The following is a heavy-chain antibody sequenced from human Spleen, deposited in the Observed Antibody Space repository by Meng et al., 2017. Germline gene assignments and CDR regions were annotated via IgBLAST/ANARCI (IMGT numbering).Heavy chain of an antibody. CDR1: GFTFSSYS. D-gene: IGHD3-10*01. Sequence: GESLKISCAASGFTFSSYSMNWVRQAPGKGLEWVSSIGSRSSYIHYADSVKGRFTISRDNAKNSLFLQMDSLRDEDTAVYYCARDRLDYYGSGNYYDSGEAFDMWGQGTMVTVSS. CDR2: IGSRSSYI. CDR3: ARDRLDYYGSGNYYDSGEAFDM. V-gene: IGHV3-21*01. J-gene: IGHJ3*02.